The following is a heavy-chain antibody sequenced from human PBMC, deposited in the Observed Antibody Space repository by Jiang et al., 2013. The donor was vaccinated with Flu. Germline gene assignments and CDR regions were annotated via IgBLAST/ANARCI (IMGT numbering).Heavy chain of an antibody. CDR2: ISAYNGNT. CDR3: ARDRVVGATVNYYYGMDV. CDR1: GYTFTSYG. D-gene: IGHD1-26*01. Sequence: SGAEVKKPGASVKVSCKASGYTFTSYGISWVRQAPGQGLEWMGWISAYNGNTNYAQKLQGRVTMTTDTSTSTAYMELRSLRSDDTAVYYCARDRVVGATVNYYYGMDVWGQGTTVTVSS. V-gene: IGHV1-18*01. J-gene: IGHJ6*02.